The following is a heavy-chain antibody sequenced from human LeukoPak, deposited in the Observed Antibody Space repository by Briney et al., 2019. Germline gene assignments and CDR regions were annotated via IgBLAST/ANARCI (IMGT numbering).Heavy chain of an antibody. D-gene: IGHD5-18*01. CDR1: GFTFGDYY. Sequence: GGSLRLSCAASGFTFGDYYMSWIRQAPGKGLEWVSYISSSGSTIYYADSVKGRFTISRDNAKNSLYLQMNSLRAEDTAVYYCARDHTAMVLMGAFVIWGQGTMVTVSS. CDR2: ISSSGSTI. V-gene: IGHV3-11*01. CDR3: ARDHTAMVLMGAFVI. J-gene: IGHJ3*02.